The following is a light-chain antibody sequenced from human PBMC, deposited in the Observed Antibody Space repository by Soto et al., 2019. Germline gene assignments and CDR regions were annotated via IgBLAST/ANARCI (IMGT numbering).Light chain of an antibody. V-gene: IGKV1-27*01. Sequence: DVQMTQSPSSLSASVGDRVTITCRASQGISNYLAWYQQKSGKVPKLLIYAASTLQSGVPSRFSGSGSGSDFTLTISSLQPEDGATYYCQSFDSGPRTFGPGTKVDIK. J-gene: IGKJ3*01. CDR2: AAS. CDR3: QSFDSGPRT. CDR1: QGISNY.